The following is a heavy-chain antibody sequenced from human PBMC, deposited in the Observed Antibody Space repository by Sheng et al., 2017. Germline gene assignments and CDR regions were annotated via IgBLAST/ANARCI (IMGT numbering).Heavy chain of an antibody. CDR2: INYSGST. Sequence: QVQLQQWGAGLLKAFGDPSPPTCAVYGGSFNGYYWSWIRQLPGKGLEWIGEINYSGSTTYNPSLKSPSHXVSRHVENQFSLKLRSVTAADTALYYCARGLLVWFGEPAADYYYMDVWGKGTRSPSP. CDR1: GGSFNGYY. V-gene: IGHV4-34*01. D-gene: IGHD3-10*01. J-gene: IGHJ6*03. CDR3: ARGLLVWFGEPAADYYYMDV.